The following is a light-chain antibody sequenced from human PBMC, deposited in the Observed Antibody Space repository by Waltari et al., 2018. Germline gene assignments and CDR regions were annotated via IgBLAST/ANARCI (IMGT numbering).Light chain of an antibody. CDR1: NLEGKR. CDR2: YDN. CDR3: QVWDANTDPGV. J-gene: IGLJ1*01. V-gene: IGLV3-21*01. Sequence: SYVLTQPPSVSVAPGETARITCGGNNLEGKRVPWYRQRPGQAPVVVISYDNDRAAGSPDRFSGSNSGNTATLTISRGEAGDEADYYCQVWDANTDPGVFGTGTEVTVL.